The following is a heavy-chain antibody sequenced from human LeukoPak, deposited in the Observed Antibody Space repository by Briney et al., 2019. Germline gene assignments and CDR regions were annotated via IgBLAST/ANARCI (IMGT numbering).Heavy chain of an antibody. Sequence: ASETLSLTCTVSGGSISSYYWSWIRQPPGKGLEWIGYIYYSGSTNYNPSLKSRVTISVDMSKNQFSLKLSSVTAADTAVYYCARQDGSWVPDYWGQGALVTVSS. CDR3: ARQDGSWVPDY. CDR1: GGSISSYY. CDR2: IYYSGST. D-gene: IGHD6-13*01. V-gene: IGHV4-59*08. J-gene: IGHJ4*02.